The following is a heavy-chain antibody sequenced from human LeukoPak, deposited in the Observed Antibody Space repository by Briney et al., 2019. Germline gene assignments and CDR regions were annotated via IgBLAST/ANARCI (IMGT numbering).Heavy chain of an antibody. V-gene: IGHV1-18*01. CDR1: GYTFTSYG. D-gene: IGHD2-8*01. CDR3: ARRVGIVYAIDF. Sequence: VASVKVSCKSSGYTFTSYGISWVRQAPGQGLEWMGWISAYNGNTNYAQKLQGRVTMTTDTFTSTAYMEVRGLRIDDPAVYYRARRVGIVYAIDFWGQGTLVTVSS. J-gene: IGHJ4*02. CDR2: ISAYNGNT.